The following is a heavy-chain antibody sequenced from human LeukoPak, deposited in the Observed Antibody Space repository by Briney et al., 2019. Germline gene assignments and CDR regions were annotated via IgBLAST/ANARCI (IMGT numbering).Heavy chain of an antibody. Sequence: GGSLRLSCAASGFTFSNYAMSWVRQAPGKGLEWVSVISGSGGITYYEDSVKGRFTISRDNSKNTLYLQMNSLRAEDTAVYYCAKELYYFDYWGQGTLVTVSS. CDR2: ISGSGGIT. J-gene: IGHJ4*02. CDR1: GFTFSNYA. V-gene: IGHV3-23*01. CDR3: AKELYYFDY.